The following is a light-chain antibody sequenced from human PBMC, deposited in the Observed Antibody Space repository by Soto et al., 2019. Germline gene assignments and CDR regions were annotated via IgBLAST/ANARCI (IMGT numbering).Light chain of an antibody. CDR1: QNIGKN. CDR3: QQYDNVPSIT. CDR2: DAS. Sequence: DIQMTQSPSSLSASVGDRVTITCQASQNIGKNLNWYQQRSGKPPKLLIYDASNLETGVPSRLTGGGSGKVFIFTITYLQPEDFATYYCQQYDNVPSITFGQGTRLDIK. V-gene: IGKV1-33*01. J-gene: IGKJ5*01.